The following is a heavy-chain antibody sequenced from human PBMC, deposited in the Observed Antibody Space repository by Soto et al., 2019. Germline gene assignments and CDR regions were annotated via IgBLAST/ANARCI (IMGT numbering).Heavy chain of an antibody. CDR2: INPNSGGT. J-gene: IGHJ3*02. V-gene: IGHV1-2*04. CDR1: GYTFTGYY. D-gene: IGHD1-26*01. Sequence: ASVKVSCKASGYTFTGYYIHWVRQAPGQGLEWMGWINPNSGGTNYAQKFQGWVTMTRDTSISTAYMELSRLRSDDTAVYYCARGGWELPPGLVPFDIWGQGTMVTVSS. CDR3: ARGGWELPPGLVPFDI.